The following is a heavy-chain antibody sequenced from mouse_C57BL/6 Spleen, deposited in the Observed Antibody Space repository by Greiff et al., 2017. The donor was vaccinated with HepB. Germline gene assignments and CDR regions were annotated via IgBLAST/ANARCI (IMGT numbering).Heavy chain of an antibody. CDR3: ARWSIATVVPYFDY. D-gene: IGHD1-1*01. J-gene: IGHJ2*01. V-gene: IGHV1-55*01. CDR2: IYPGSGST. CDR1: GYTFTSYW. Sequence: QVQLQQPGAELVKPGASVKMSCKASGYTFTSYWITWVKQRPGQGLEWIGDIYPGSGSTNYNEKFKSKATLTVDTSSSTAYMQLSSLTSEDSAVYYCARWSIATVVPYFDYWGQGTTLTVSS.